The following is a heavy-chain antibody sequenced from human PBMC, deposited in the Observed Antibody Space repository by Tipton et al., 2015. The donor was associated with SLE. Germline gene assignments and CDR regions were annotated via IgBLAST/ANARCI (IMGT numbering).Heavy chain of an antibody. V-gene: IGHV4-39*07. CDR1: GFSISSSSYT. CDR2: IHYSGTT. Sequence: TLSLTCTVSGFSISSSSYTWGWIRQPPGKGLEWIGTIHYSGTTYYNPSLRSRVTISVDTSKNQFSLTLSSVTAADTAVYYCARELMVVRGLSRRDAFDIWGQGAMVTVSS. CDR3: ARELMVVRGLSRRDAFDI. D-gene: IGHD3-10*01. J-gene: IGHJ3*02.